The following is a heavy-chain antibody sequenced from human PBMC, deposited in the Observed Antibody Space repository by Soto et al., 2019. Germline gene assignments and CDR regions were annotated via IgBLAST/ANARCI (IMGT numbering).Heavy chain of an antibody. Sequence: GGSLRLSCAASGFTFSSYGMHWVRQAPGKGLEWVAVISYDGSNKYYADSVKGRFTISRDNSKNTLYLQMNSLRAEDTAVYYCAKYYDFWSGSGSEFDPWGQGTLVTVSS. D-gene: IGHD3-3*01. CDR1: GFTFSSYG. V-gene: IGHV3-30*18. CDR3: AKYYDFWSGSGSEFDP. J-gene: IGHJ5*02. CDR2: ISYDGSNK.